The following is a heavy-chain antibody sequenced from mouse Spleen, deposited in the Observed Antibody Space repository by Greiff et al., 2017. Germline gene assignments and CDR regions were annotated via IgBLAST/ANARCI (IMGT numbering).Heavy chain of an antibody. Sequence: VQLQQSGPELVKPGASVKISCKASGYAFSSSWMNWVKQRPGKGLEWIGRIYPGDGDTNYNGKFKGKATLTADKSSSTAYMQLSSLTSEDSAVYFCARWGNDAMDYWGQGTSVTVSS. D-gene: IGHD2-1*01. CDR3: ARWGNDAMDY. V-gene: IGHV1-82*01. CDR2: IYPGDGDT. CDR1: GYAFSSSW. J-gene: IGHJ4*01.